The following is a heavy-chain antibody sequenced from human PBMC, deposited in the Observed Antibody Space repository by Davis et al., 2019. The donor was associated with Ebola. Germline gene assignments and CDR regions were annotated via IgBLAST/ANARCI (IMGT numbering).Heavy chain of an antibody. D-gene: IGHD1-26*01. CDR2: ISWNSGSI. CDR3: AKGGGSYGWHFDL. J-gene: IGHJ2*01. CDR1: GFTFDDYA. Sequence: SLKISCTASGFTFDDYAMHWVRQAPGKGLEWVSGISWNSGSIGYADSVKGRFTISRDNAKNSLYLQMNSLRPEDTAVYYCAKGGGSYGWHFDLWGRGTLVTVFS. V-gene: IGHV3-9*01.